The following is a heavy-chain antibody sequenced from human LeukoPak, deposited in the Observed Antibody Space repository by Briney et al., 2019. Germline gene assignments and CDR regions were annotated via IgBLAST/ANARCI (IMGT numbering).Heavy chain of an antibody. CDR1: GFTFSSYG. CDR3: AKVVGSGYYLWVFDY. J-gene: IGHJ4*02. V-gene: IGHV3-23*01. Sequence: GGSLRLSCAASGFTFSSYGMSWVRQAPGKGLEWVSAISGSGGSTYYADSVKGRFTISRDNSKNTLYLQMNSLRAEDTAVYYCAKVVGSGYYLWVFDYWGQGTLVTVSS. CDR2: ISGSGGST. D-gene: IGHD3-22*01.